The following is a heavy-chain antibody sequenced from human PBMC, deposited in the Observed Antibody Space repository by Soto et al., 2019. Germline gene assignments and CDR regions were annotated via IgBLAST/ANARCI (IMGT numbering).Heavy chain of an antibody. V-gene: IGHV4-39*01. CDR1: GGSVSSGNYF. CDR3: ARRIIDNWNQGHAFDL. J-gene: IGHJ3*01. D-gene: IGHD1-20*01. Sequence: QLQLQESGPGLVKPAETLSLKCAVSGGSVSSGNYFWGWFRQHPGQGLEWIGNISYTGDTYYSPSLTSRVTMSVDTAQNQFSLRLTSVTAADTAVYYCARRIIDNWNQGHAFDLWGQGTLVTVSS. CDR2: ISYTGDT.